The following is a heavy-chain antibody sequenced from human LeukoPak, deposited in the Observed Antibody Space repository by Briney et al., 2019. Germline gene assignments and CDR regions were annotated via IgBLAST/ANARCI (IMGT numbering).Heavy chain of an antibody. V-gene: IGHV4-39*07. D-gene: IGHD2-2*01. CDR1: GGSIRSSGCY. Sequence: SETLSLTCTVSGGSIRSSGCYWGWIRQLPGRGLECIGEIYHSGITNYNPSLKSRVTISVDTSKNQFSLKLSSVTAADTAVYYCARISWGIRRRTIVVVPAAGFDYWGQGTLVTVSS. CDR2: IYHSGIT. CDR3: ARISWGIRRRTIVVVPAAGFDY. J-gene: IGHJ4*02.